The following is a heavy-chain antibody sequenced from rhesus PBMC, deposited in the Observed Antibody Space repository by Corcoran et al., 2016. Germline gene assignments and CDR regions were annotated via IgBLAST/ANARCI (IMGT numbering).Heavy chain of an antibody. Sequence: QVQLQESGPGLVKPSETLSLTCAVSGGSIQSNDWSRIRQPQGRVLGWIGRIPCSRGSPDNNPPLKGRVTISTDTSKNQCSLKLNSVTAADTAVYCCARGSSNYPYWGQGVLVTVSS. CDR1: GGSIQSND. V-gene: IGHV4-173*01. CDR2: IPCSRGSP. J-gene: IGHJ4*01. D-gene: IGHD4-23*01. CDR3: ARGSSNYPY.